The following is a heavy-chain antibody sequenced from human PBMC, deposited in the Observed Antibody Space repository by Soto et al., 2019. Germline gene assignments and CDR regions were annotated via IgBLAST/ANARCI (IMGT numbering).Heavy chain of an antibody. CDR2: INPSGGST. D-gene: IGHD2-15*01. V-gene: IGHV1-46*03. J-gene: IGHJ6*02. CDR1: GYTFTSYY. CDR3: ARDKLEVVVFASGGSFHYFYYYGMDV. Sequence: ASVKVSCKASGYTFTSYYMHWVRQAPGQGLEWMGIINPSGGSTSYAQKFQGRFTMTRDTSTSSVYMELSSLRSKDTAVYYCARDKLEVVVFASGGSFHYFYYYGMDVWGQGTTVTVSS.